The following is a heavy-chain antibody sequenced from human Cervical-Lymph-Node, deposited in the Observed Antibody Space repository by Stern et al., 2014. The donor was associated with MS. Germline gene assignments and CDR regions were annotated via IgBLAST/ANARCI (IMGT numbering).Heavy chain of an antibody. D-gene: IGHD6-19*01. CDR2: VYYSGGT. CDR1: GGSISSYF. CDR3: DGAPDSSGWYDEYFQH. V-gene: IGHV4-59*03. Sequence: VQLEESGPGLVKPSETLSLTCTVSGGSISSYFWSWIRQPPGKGLAWIGDVYYSGGTNYHPTPQRRINLSVDTSNTQFSLKLSPVTAADTAVYYCDGAPDSSGWYDEYFQHWGQGTLVTVSS. J-gene: IGHJ1*01.